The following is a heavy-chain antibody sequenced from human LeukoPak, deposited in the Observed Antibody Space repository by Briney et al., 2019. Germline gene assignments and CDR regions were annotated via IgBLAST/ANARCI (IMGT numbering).Heavy chain of an antibody. CDR2: TYYRSKWYN. D-gene: IGHD2-2*01. V-gene: IGHV6-1*01. CDR3: AREREYCSSTSCHPAYYYYYYMDV. J-gene: IGHJ6*03. CDR1: GDSVSSNSAA. Sequence: SQTLSLTCAISGDSVSSNSAAWNWIRQSPSRGLEWLGRTYYRSKWYNDYAVSVKSRITINPDTSKNQFSLQLNSVTPEDTAVYYCAREREYCSSTSCHPAYYYYYYMDVWGKGTTVTVSS.